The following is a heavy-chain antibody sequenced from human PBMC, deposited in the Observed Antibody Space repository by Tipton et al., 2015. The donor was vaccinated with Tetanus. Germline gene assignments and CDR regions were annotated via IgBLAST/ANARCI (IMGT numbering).Heavy chain of an antibody. CDR3: ARRGGGDLDH. CDR1: GYMFSSHW. D-gene: IGHD2-21*02. CDR2: IYPGDSYS. V-gene: IGHV5-51*01. J-gene: IGHJ4*02. Sequence: QSGPEVKQPGESLKISCKGSGYMFSSHWIGWVRQVPGKGLEWLGTIYPGDSYSTYSPSFEGQVTISVDRSIDTAYLQWSSLKASDTAIYYCARRGGGDLDHWGQGTLVTVSS.